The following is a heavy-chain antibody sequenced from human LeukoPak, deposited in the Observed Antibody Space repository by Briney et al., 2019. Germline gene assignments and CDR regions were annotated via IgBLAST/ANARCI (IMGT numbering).Heavy chain of an antibody. Sequence: ASVKVSCKASGYTFTGYYMHWVRQAPGQGREWMGWINPNTGGTNYAQKFQGRVTMTRDTSISTAYMDLSRLRSGDTAVYYCARGASLRYYYYYMDVWGKGTTVTVSS. V-gene: IGHV1-2*02. CDR2: INPNTGGT. CDR1: GYTFTGYY. D-gene: IGHD3-16*01. J-gene: IGHJ6*03. CDR3: ARGASLRYYYYYMDV.